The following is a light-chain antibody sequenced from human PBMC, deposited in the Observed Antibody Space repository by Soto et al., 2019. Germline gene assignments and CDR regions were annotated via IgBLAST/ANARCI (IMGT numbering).Light chain of an antibody. CDR2: TTN. CDR3: AAWDDSLNGHV. CDR1: SSNIGTNS. V-gene: IGLV1-44*01. Sequence: VLTQPHSASGTPGQRVTISCSGSSSNIGTNSVHWFQQLPGTAPKLLISTTNQRPSGVPERFSGSKSGTSASLAISGLQSEDEADYYCAAWDDSLNGHVFGTGTKVTVL. J-gene: IGLJ1*01.